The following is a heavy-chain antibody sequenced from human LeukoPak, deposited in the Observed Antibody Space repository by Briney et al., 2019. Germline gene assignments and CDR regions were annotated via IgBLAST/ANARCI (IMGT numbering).Heavy chain of an antibody. CDR2: INPNSGGT. CDR3: ARDGYYYDSSGSYDY. J-gene: IGHJ4*02. D-gene: IGHD3-22*01. CDR1: GYTFTGYY. Sequence: GASVKVSRKASGYTFTGYYMHWVRQAPGQGLEWMGWINPNSGGTNYTQKFQGRVTMTRDTSISTAYMELSRLRSDDTAVYYCARDGYYYDSSGSYDYWGQGTLVTVSS. V-gene: IGHV1-2*02.